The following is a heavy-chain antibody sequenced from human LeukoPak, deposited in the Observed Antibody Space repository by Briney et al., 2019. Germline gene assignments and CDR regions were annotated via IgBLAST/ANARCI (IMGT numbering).Heavy chain of an antibody. CDR2: ISAYNGNT. Sequence: ASVKVSCKASGYTFTSYSISWVRQAPGQRLEWMGWISAYNGNTIYAQKVKGRVTMTTGTSTSTAYMELRSLKSGDTAVYYCARASYCSGGSCYSDYWGQGTLVTVSS. D-gene: IGHD2-15*01. J-gene: IGHJ4*02. CDR3: ARASYCSGGSCYSDY. CDR1: GYTFTSYS. V-gene: IGHV1-18*01.